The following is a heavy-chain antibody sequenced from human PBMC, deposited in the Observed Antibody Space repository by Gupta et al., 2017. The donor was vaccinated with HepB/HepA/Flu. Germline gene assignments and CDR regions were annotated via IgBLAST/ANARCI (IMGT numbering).Heavy chain of an antibody. Sequence: EVQLVQSGAEVKKPGESRKISCKGSGYSFTSYWIGWVRQMPGKGLEGMGIIYPGDSDTRYSPSFQGQVTISAAKSSSTAYLQWSSLKASDTAMYYCARLRATRALDAFDIWGQGTMVTVSS. V-gene: IGHV5-51*01. D-gene: IGHD5-12*01. J-gene: IGHJ3*02. CDR1: GYSFTSYW. CDR3: ARLRATRALDAFDI. CDR2: IYPGDSDT.